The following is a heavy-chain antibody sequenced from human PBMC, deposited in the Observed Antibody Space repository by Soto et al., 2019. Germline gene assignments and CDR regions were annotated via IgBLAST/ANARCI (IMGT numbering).Heavy chain of an antibody. CDR3: ARAPPTVNHWFDP. CDR2: INPSGGST. D-gene: IGHD4-17*01. V-gene: IGHV1-46*01. CDR1: GYTFTSYY. Sequence: GGSMKVSRKASGYTFTSYYMHWVRQAPGQGLEWMGIINPSGGSTSYAQKFQGRVTMTRDTSTSTVYMELSSLRSEDTAVYYCARAPPTVNHWFDPWGQGTLVTVSS. J-gene: IGHJ5*02.